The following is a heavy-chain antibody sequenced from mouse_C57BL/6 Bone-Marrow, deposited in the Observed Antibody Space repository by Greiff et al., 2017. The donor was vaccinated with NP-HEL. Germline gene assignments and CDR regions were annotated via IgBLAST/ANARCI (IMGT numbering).Heavy chain of an antibody. Sequence: DVKLVESGPGLVKPSQSLSLTCSVTGYSITSGYYWNWIRQFPGNKLEWMGYISYDGSNNYNPSLKNRISITRDTSKNQFFLKLNSVTTEDTATYYCARGGNYVDYAMDYWGQGTSVTVSS. D-gene: IGHD2-1*01. V-gene: IGHV3-6*01. CDR3: ARGGNYVDYAMDY. CDR2: ISYDGSN. CDR1: GYSITSGYY. J-gene: IGHJ4*01.